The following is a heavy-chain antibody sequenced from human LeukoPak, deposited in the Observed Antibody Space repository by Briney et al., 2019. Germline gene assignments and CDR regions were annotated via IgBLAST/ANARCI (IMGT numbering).Heavy chain of an antibody. CDR2: ISSSGSTI. CDR1: GFTFSDYY. V-gene: IGHV3-11*04. J-gene: IGHJ4*02. Sequence: PGGSLRLSCAASGFTFSDYYMSWIRQAPGKGLEWVSYISSSGSTIYYADSVKGRFTISRDNAKNSLYLQMNSLRAEDTAVYYCASYGYSSSWYRGVSDYWGQGTLVTVSS. CDR3: ASYGYSSSWYRGVSDY. D-gene: IGHD6-13*01.